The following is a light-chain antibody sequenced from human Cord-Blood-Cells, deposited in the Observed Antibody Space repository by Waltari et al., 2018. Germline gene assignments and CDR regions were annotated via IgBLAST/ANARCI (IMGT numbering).Light chain of an antibody. CDR3: SSYTSSSTWV. J-gene: IGLJ3*02. CDR2: DVS. V-gene: IGLV1-44*01. CDR1: SSNIGSNT. Sequence: QSVLTQPPSASGTPGQRVTISCSGSSSNIGSNTVTWYQQLPGTAPKLMIYDVSKRPSGVSTRFSGSKSGNTASLTISGLQAEDEADYYCSSYTSSSTWVFGGGTKLTVL.